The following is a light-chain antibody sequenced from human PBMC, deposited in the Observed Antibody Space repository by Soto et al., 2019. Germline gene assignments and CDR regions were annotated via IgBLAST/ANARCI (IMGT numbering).Light chain of an antibody. J-gene: IGLJ1*01. Sequence: QSVLTHPPSVSGAPGQRVTISCSGSTSNIGTSYDVYWYQHLPGTAPKLLIYGNSNRPSGVPDRFSGSKAGTSASLAITGLQAEDEADYYCQSYDINLRLYVFGTGTKVTVL. V-gene: IGLV1-40*01. CDR1: TSNIGTSYD. CDR3: QSYDINLRLYV. CDR2: GNS.